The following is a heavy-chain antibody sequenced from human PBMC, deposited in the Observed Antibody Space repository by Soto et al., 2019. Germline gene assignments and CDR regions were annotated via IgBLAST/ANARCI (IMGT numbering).Heavy chain of an antibody. CDR2: IYYSGST. D-gene: IGHD6-19*01. J-gene: IGHJ4*02. V-gene: IGHV4-59*01. CDR3: ARSRYTSGWWTPPFDY. CDR1: GGSISSYY. Sequence: SETLSLTCAVSGGSISSYYWSWIRQPPGKGLEWIGYIYYSGSTNYNPSLKSRVTISVDTSKNQFSLKLTSVTAADTAVYYCARSRYTSGWWTPPFDYWGQGILVTVSS.